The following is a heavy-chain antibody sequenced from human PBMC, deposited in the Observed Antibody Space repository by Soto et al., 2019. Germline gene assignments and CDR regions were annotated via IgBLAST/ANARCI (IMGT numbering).Heavy chain of an antibody. CDR2: IIPIFGTA. V-gene: IGHV1-69*01. J-gene: IGHJ5*02. Sequence: QVQLVQSGAEVKKPGSSVKVSCKASGGTFSSYAISWLRQAPGQGLEGMGGIIPIFGTANYAQKFQGRVTITADESTSTADMELSSLRSEDTAVYYCARELVLVVQSASLVACGQGNRVTVSS. D-gene: IGHD2-2*01. CDR1: GGTFSSYA. CDR3: ARELVLVVQSASLVA.